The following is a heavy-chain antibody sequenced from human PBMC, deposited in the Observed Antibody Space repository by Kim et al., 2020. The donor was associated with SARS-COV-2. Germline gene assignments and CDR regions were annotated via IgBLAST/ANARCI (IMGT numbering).Heavy chain of an antibody. V-gene: IGHV4-34*01. Sequence: PSLKSRVTISVDTSKNQFSLKLGSVTAADTAIYYCARAGRITVAGMFFLDSWGQGNLVTVS. CDR3: ARAGRITVAGMFFLDS. J-gene: IGHJ4*02. D-gene: IGHD6-19*01.